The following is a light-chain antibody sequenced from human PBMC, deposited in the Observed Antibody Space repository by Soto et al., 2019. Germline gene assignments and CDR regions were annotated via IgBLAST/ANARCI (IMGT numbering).Light chain of an antibody. CDR2: GNS. CDR3: KSSDISLSGRV. V-gene: IGLV1-40*01. Sequence: QSVLTPPPSVSGAPGQRVTISCTGSSSNIRACYDVHWYQQLPGTAPKLLIYGNSNRPSGIPGRLAGSKSGTSASLAITGLQVEYEAEDYCKSSDISLSGRVFGGGTMLTV. J-gene: IGLJ3*02. CDR1: SSNIRACYD.